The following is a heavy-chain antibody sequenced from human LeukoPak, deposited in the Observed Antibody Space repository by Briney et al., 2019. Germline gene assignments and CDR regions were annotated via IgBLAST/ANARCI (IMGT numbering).Heavy chain of an antibody. J-gene: IGHJ4*02. CDR1: GGSISSSSYY. D-gene: IGHD1-1*01. Sequence: SETLSLTCTVSGGSISSSSYYWGWIRQPPGKGLEWIGSIYYSRSTYYNPSLKSRVTISVDTSKNQFSLKLSSVTAADTAVYYCARDRGTWNDDGFDYWGQGTLVTVSS. CDR2: IYYSRST. CDR3: ARDRGTWNDDGFDY. V-gene: IGHV4-39*07.